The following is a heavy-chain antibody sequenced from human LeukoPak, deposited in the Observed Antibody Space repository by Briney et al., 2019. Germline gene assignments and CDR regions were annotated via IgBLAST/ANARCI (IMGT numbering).Heavy chain of an antibody. Sequence: PGGSLRLSCAASGFTFSDYYMSWIRQAPGKGLEWVSYISSSGSTIYYADSVKGRFTISKDISKNTLYVQMNSLRAEDTAVYYCATGGNYYYTHWGQGTLVTVSS. D-gene: IGHD3-16*01. CDR1: GFTFSDYY. J-gene: IGHJ1*01. CDR2: ISSSGSTI. V-gene: IGHV3-11*01. CDR3: ATGGNYYYTH.